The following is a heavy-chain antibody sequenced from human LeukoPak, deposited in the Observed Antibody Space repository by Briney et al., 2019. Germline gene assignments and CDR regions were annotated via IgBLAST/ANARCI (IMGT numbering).Heavy chain of an antibody. CDR1: GGSFSGYY. J-gene: IGHJ4*02. D-gene: IGHD2-15*01. CDR2: INHSGGT. V-gene: IGHV4-34*01. CDR3: ARGIVVVVAATYFDY. Sequence: SETLSLTCAVYGGSFSGYYWSWIRQPPGKGLEWIGEINHSGGTNYNPSLKSRVTISVDTSKNQFSLKLSSVTAADTAVYYCARGIVVVVAATYFDYWGQGTLVTVSS.